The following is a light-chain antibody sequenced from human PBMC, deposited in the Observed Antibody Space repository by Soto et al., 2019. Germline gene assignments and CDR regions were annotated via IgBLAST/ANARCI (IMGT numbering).Light chain of an antibody. J-gene: IGLJ1*01. CDR1: RTDVDGYDY. CDR3: TSYTSSTPLHV. Sequence: QSALTQPASVSGSPGQSIAISCTGVRTDVDGYDYVSWYQQHPGQAPQLIIYDVYNRPSGVSHRFSGSKSGDTASLTISGLQAEDEANYYCTSYTSSTPLHVLGPGTNLPVL. V-gene: IGLV2-14*03. CDR2: DVY.